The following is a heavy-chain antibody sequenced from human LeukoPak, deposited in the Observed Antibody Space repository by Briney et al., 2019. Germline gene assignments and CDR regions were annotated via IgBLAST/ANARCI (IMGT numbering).Heavy chain of an antibody. Sequence: SETLSLTCTVSGGSISSSSYYWGWIRQPPGKGLEWIGSIYYSGSTYYNPSLKSRVTISVDTSKNQFSLKLSSVTAADTAVYYCARPRGVVVVAATMWFDPWGQGTLVTVS. CDR1: GGSISSSSYY. J-gene: IGHJ5*02. D-gene: IGHD2-15*01. V-gene: IGHV4-39*01. CDR2: IYYSGST. CDR3: ARPRGVVVVAATMWFDP.